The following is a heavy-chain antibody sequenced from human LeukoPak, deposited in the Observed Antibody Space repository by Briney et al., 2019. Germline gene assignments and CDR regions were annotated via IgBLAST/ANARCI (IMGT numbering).Heavy chain of an antibody. Sequence: GGSLRLSCAASGFTFSGYWMHWVRQAPGTGLRWVSRISTDGSSNTYADSVKGRFTISRDNAKNTLYLQINSLRAEDTAVYYCARGRLTSSWYYFDYWGQGTLVTVSS. V-gene: IGHV3-74*01. CDR1: GFTFSGYW. CDR2: ISTDGSSN. J-gene: IGHJ4*02. D-gene: IGHD6-19*01. CDR3: ARGRLTSSWYYFDY.